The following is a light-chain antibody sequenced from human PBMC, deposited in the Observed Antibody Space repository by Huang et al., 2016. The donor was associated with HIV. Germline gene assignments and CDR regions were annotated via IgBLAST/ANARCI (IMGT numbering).Light chain of an antibody. V-gene: IGKV4-1*01. CDR1: QRLLYSSNNKNY. CDR3: QQYYSTPRT. J-gene: IGKJ2*01. CDR2: WAS. Sequence: DIVMTQSPDSLAVSLGERATINCKSSQRLLYSSNNKNYLAWYQHKPGQPPKLLIYWASTRESGVPDRFSGSGSGTDFTLTISSLQAEDVAVYYCQQYYSTPRTFGQGTKLEIK.